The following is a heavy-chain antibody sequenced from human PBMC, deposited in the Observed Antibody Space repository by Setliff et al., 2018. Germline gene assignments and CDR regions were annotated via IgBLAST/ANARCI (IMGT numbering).Heavy chain of an antibody. D-gene: IGHD1-26*01. Sequence: SETLSLTCTVSGGSISSSSYYWGWIRQPPGKGLEWIGSIYYSGSTYYNPSLKRRVTISVDTSKNQFSLKLSSVTAADTAVYYCARLMGANGGGTSYWGQGTLVTVSS. CDR2: IYYSGST. CDR3: ARLMGANGGGTSY. J-gene: IGHJ4*02. V-gene: IGHV4-39*01. CDR1: GGSISSSSYY.